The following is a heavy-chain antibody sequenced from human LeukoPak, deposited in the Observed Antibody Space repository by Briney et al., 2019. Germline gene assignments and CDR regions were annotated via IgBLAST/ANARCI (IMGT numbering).Heavy chain of an antibody. Sequence: GGSLRLSCAASGFTFSSYAMNWVPQAPGEGLEWLSGISGSGGSAYYAVSVKGRFTISRDNSKNTLYLQMKSLRPEDTAVYYCVKADSGYDLLFDYWGQGTLVTVSS. CDR2: ISGSGGSA. J-gene: IGHJ4*02. V-gene: IGHV3-23*01. D-gene: IGHD5-12*01. CDR3: VKADSGYDLLFDY. CDR1: GFTFSSYA.